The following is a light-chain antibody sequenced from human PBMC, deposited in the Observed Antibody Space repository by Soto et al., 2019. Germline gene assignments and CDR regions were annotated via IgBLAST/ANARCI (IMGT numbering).Light chain of an antibody. V-gene: IGKV1-5*03. CDR2: EVS. CDR3: QHYNSYSS. CDR1: QSINNW. J-gene: IGKJ1*01. Sequence: DIQMTQSPSTLSASVGYRVTITCRASQSINNWLAWYQQKPGKAPNLLIYEVSSLESGVPSRFSGSGSGTEFTLTISGLQPDDFATYYCQHYNSYSSFGQGTKVDIK.